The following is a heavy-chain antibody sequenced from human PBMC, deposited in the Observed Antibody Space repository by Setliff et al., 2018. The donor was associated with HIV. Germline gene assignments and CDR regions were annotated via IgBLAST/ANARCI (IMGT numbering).Heavy chain of an antibody. CDR1: GDSINNDDYY. J-gene: IGHJ4*02. Sequence: SETLSLTCTVSGDSINNDDYYWGWIRQPPGKGLEWIAIIHYNGRTYYDPSLKSRVTIFVDTSKNQFSLKLSSVTAADTALYYCARRPPLTTGREYYFDFWGQGTLVTVSS. V-gene: IGHV4-39*01. D-gene: IGHD1-1*01. CDR2: IHYNGRT. CDR3: ARRPPLTTGREYYFDF.